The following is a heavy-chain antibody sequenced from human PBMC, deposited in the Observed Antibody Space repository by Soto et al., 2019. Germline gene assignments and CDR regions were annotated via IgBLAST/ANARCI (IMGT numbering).Heavy chain of an antibody. CDR1: GLTFDDDA. CDR3: AKGGRADLIPRACTGNWCDA. V-gene: IGHV3-9*01. J-gene: IGHJ5*02. CDR2: ISWSSGHI. D-gene: IGHD1-26*01. Sequence: EAQLVESGGGLVQPGRSLRLSCAASGLTFDDDAMYWVRQAPGKCLEWVTGISWSSGHIRYEDSVKGLFIISRDNAKNALYLQMRSLRSEDTAVYYCAKGGRADLIPRACTGNWCDAWGQEYLVPV.